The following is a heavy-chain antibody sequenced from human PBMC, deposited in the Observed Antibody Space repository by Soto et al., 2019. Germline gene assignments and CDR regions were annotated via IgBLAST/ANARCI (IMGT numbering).Heavy chain of an antibody. V-gene: IGHV3-21*01. D-gene: IGHD4-17*01. CDR2: ISSSSSYI. J-gene: IGHJ6*02. CDR3: AREGVTTRYYYGMDV. Sequence: PGGSLRLSCAASGFTFSSYSMNWVRQAPGKGLEWVSSISSSSSYIYYADSVKGRFTISRDNAKNSLYLQMNSLRAEDTAVYYCAREGVTTRYYYGMDVWGQGTTVTV. CDR1: GFTFSSYS.